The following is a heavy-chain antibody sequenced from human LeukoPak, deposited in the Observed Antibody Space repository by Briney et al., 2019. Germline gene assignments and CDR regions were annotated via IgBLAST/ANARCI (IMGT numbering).Heavy chain of an antibody. D-gene: IGHD2-8*01. CDR2: ISSSGSTI. J-gene: IGHJ6*02. Sequence: GGSLRLSCAASGFTFSDYYMSWIRQAPGKGLEWVSYISSSGSTIYYADSVKGRFTISRDNAKNSLYLQMNSLRADDTAVYYCARVVLMVYRGMDVWGQGTTVTVSS. CDR3: ARVVLMVYRGMDV. CDR1: GFTFSDYY. V-gene: IGHV3-11*01.